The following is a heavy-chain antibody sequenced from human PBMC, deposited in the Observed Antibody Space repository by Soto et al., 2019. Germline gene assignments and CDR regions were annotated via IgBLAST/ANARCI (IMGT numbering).Heavy chain of an antibody. D-gene: IGHD2-15*01. CDR3: FFFSSRRRHTRYRSGLGIPAEPSSDL. J-gene: IGHJ2*01. V-gene: IGHV3-7*01. CDR2: IKQDGSVK. Sequence: GKGLEWVANIKQDGSVKYYVDSVKGRFTISRDNAKNSLYLQMNSLRAEDTAVYYCFFFSSRRRHTRYRSGLGIPAEPSSDL.